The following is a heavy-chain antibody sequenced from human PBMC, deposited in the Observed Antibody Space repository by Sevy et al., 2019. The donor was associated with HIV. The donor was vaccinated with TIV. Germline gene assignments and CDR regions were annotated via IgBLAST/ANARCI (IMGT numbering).Heavy chain of an antibody. V-gene: IGHV1-69*13. CDR1: GGTFSSYA. J-gene: IGHJ4*02. Sequence: ASVKVSCKASGGTFSSYAISWVRQAPGQGLEWMGGIIPIFGTANYAQKFQGRVTITADESTSTAYMGLSSLGSEDTAVYYCASSRETWIQRYYFDYWGQGTLVTVSS. CDR3: ASSRETWIQRYYFDY. CDR2: IIPIFGTA. D-gene: IGHD5-18*01.